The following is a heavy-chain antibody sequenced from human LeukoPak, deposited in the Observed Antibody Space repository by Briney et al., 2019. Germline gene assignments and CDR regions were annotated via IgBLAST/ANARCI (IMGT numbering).Heavy chain of an antibody. Sequence: SETLSLTCTVSGGSISSGDYYWSWIRQPPGKGLEWIGYIYYSGSTYYNPSLKSRFTISVDTSKNQFSLKLSSVTAADTAVYYCASPPGGSSYDGYFDYWGQGTLVTVSS. CDR3: ASPPGGSSYDGYFDY. J-gene: IGHJ4*02. CDR1: GGSISSGDYY. V-gene: IGHV4-30-4*08. D-gene: IGHD6-6*01. CDR2: IYYSGST.